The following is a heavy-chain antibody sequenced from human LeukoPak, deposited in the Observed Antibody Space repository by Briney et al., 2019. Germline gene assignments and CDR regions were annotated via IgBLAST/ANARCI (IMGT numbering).Heavy chain of an antibody. D-gene: IGHD4-17*01. Sequence: PSETLSLTCTVSGGSISSYYWSWIRQPAGKGLEWIWRIYTSGSTNYNPSLKSRVTMSVDTSKNQFSLKLSSVTAADTAVYYCAREFSNKDYGDYARVYYFDYWGQGTLVTVSS. CDR3: AREFSNKDYGDYARVYYFDY. J-gene: IGHJ4*02. CDR2: IYTSGST. CDR1: GGSISSYY. V-gene: IGHV4-4*07.